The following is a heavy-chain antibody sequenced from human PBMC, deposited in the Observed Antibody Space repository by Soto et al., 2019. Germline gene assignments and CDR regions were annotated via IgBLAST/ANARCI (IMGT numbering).Heavy chain of an antibody. Sequence: SETLSLTCTVSGGSISGSSCSWTRQPPGKGLEWIGDIYYSGSTNYNPSLKSRVTISVDTSKNQFSLKLSSVTAADTAVYYCATGATYSNIWSGSFDYWGQGTLVTVSS. CDR1: GGSISGSS. J-gene: IGHJ4*02. CDR3: ATGATYSNIWSGSFDY. CDR2: IYYSGST. D-gene: IGHD6-13*01. V-gene: IGHV4-59*03.